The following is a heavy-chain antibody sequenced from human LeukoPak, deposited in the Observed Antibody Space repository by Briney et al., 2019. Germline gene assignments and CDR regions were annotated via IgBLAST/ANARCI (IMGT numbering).Heavy chain of an antibody. CDR3: ARAGRITVFGVVLDNFHC. CDR1: GGSISPYY. CDR2: ISDSGST. D-gene: IGHD3-3*01. J-gene: IGHJ4*02. V-gene: IGHV4-59*01. Sequence: SETLSLTCTVSGGSISPYYWTWIRQPPGKGLEWIGYISDSGSTNYNPFLKSRVTISVDMSKNQFSLKLNSVIAADTAVYYCARAGRITVFGVVLDNFHCWGQGTLVTVSS.